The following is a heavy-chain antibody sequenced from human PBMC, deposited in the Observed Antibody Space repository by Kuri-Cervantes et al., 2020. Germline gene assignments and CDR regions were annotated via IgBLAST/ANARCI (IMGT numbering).Heavy chain of an antibody. CDR2: IYYSGST. CDR1: GGSISSSSYY. Sequence: SETLSLSCTVSGGSISSSSYYWGWIRQPPGKGLELIGSIYYSGSTYYNPSLKSRVTISVDTSKNQFSLKLSSVTAADTAVYYCAREVAAAGSDYLGQGTLVTVSS. D-gene: IGHD6-13*01. J-gene: IGHJ4*02. CDR3: AREVAAAGSDY. V-gene: IGHV4-39*07.